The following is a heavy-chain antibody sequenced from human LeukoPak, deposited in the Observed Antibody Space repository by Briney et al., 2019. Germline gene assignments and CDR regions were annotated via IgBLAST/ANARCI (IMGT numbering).Heavy chain of an antibody. Sequence: SETLSLTCAVYNGSFSGYHWSWIRQSPERGLEWIGEVNHGGDANYNPSLGSRVAISLDTSKNHFSLKLRSVTAADTAVYNCARAAWNGGGGFDPWGQGTLVTVSS. CDR3: ARAAWNGGGGFDP. CDR1: NGSFSGYH. D-gene: IGHD3-16*01. J-gene: IGHJ5*02. CDR2: VNHGGDA. V-gene: IGHV4-34*01.